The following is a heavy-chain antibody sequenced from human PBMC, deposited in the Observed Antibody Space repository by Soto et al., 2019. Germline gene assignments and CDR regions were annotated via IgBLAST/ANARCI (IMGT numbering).Heavy chain of an antibody. CDR1: GGTFRSYA. D-gene: IGHD1-1*01. Sequence: QVQLVQSGAEVKKPGSSVKVSCKASGGTFRSYAIIWVRQAPGQGLEWMGGIIPIFGTANYAQKFQASVTMTADEATSTADRELSSLRSEDTAVDDRASPEGQRVYYSYGMDVWGQGTTVTVSS. J-gene: IGHJ6*02. CDR3: ASPEGQRVYYSYGMDV. V-gene: IGHV1-69*01. CDR2: IIPIFGTA.